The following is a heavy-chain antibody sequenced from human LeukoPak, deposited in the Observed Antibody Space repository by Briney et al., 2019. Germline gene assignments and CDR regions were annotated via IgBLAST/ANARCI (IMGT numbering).Heavy chain of an antibody. D-gene: IGHD2-8*02. V-gene: IGHV4-59*01. CDR2: IYYTGTT. J-gene: IGHJ4*02. CDR1: GGSLSNYY. Sequence: SETLSLTCSVSGGSLSNYYWSWIRQPPGQGLEWIGYIYYTGTTHHNPSLKSRVTISLDTSKNQFFLRLTSVTAADSAMYYCARWDYYTRGYFDYWGQGTLVTVSS. CDR3: ARWDYYTRGYFDY.